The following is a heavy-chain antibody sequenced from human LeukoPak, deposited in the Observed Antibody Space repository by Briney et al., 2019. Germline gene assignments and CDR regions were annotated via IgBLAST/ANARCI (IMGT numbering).Heavy chain of an antibody. D-gene: IGHD2-15*01. CDR3: AKSRPGYCSGGSCYHPFDY. CDR2: ISGSGGST. J-gene: IGHJ4*02. Sequence: GGSLRLSCAASGFTFSSYAMSWVRQAPGKGLEWVSAISGSGGSTYYADSVKGRFTISRDNSKNTLYLQMNSLRAEGTAVYYCAKSRPGYCSGGSCYHPFDYWGQGTLVTVSS. CDR1: GFTFSSYA. V-gene: IGHV3-23*01.